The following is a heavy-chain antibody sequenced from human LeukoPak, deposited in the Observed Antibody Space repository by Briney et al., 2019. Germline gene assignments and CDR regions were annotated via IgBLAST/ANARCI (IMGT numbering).Heavy chain of an antibody. V-gene: IGHV4-39*07. J-gene: IGHJ4*02. D-gene: IGHD2-2*01. Sequence: PSETLSLTCTVSGGSISSSSYYWGWIRQPPGEGLEWIGSIYYSGSTYYNPSLKSRVTISVDTSKNQFSLKLSSVTAADTAVYYCARASKVPAAQFDYWGQGTLVTVSS. CDR2: IYYSGST. CDR1: GGSISSSSYY. CDR3: ARASKVPAAQFDY.